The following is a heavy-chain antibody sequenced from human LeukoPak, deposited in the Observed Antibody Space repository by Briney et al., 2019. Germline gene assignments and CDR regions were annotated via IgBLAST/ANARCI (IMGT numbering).Heavy chain of an antibody. CDR1: GGSISSYY. CDR3: ANGGALDY. V-gene: IGHV4-59*01. J-gene: IGHJ4*02. CDR2: IYYSGST. Sequence: SETLSLTCTVSGGSISSYYWSWIRQPPGKGLEWIGYIYYSGSTNYNPSLKSRVTISVDTSKNQFALKLSSVTAADTAVHYCANGGALDYWGQGTLVTVSS. D-gene: IGHD3-16*01.